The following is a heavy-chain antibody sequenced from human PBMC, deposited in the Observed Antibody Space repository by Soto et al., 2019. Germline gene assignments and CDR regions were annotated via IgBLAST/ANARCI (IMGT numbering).Heavy chain of an antibody. CDR1: GFTVSSHG. D-gene: IGHD3-3*01. CDR2: ISYDGTTK. J-gene: IGHJ4*02. V-gene: IGHV3-30*18. CDR3: AKGGSWSGYN. Sequence: QVQLVESGGGVVQPGRSLRLSCAASGFTVSSHGMHWVRQAPGKGLEWVAVISYDGTTKNYAESVRGRFTISRDNSKNTLYLNMNSLGPEDTAGSYCAKGGSWSGYNWGQGTLVTVTS.